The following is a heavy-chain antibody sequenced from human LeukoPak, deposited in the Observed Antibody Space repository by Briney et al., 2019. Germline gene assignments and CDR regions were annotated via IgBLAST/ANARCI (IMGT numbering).Heavy chain of an antibody. D-gene: IGHD4-23*01. Sequence: ASVKVSCKASGYTFTGYYMHWVRQAPGQGLEWMGWINPNSGGTNYAQKFQGRVTMNRDTSISTAYMELSRLRSDDTAVYYCARELRRGYGGNSGYWGQGTLVTVSS. CDR3: ARELRRGYGGNSGY. CDR2: INPNSGGT. J-gene: IGHJ4*02. V-gene: IGHV1-2*02. CDR1: GYTFTGYY.